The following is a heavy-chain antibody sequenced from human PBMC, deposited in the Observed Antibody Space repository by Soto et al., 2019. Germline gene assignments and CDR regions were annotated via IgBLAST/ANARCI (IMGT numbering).Heavy chain of an antibody. CDR3: AKASFMTTVTTFDY. CDR1: GCTLSSYA. V-gene: IGHV3-23*01. D-gene: IGHD4-17*01. CDR2: ISGSGGST. J-gene: IGHJ4*02. Sequence: EVQLWESGGGLVQPGGSLRLSCAASGCTLSSYAMSWVRQAPGKGLEWVSAISGSGGSTYYADSVKGRFTISRDNSKNTLYLQMNSLRAEDTAVYYCAKASFMTTVTTFDYWGQGTLVTVSS.